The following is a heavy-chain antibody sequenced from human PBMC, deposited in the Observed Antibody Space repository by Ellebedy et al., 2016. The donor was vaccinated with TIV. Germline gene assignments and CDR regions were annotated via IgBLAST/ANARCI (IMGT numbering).Heavy chain of an antibody. CDR1: GYSFTSYW. Sequence: PGGSLRLSCKGSGYSFTSYWISWVRQMPGEGLEWMGRIDPSDSYTNYSPSFQGHVTISADKSISTAYLQWSSLKASDTAMYYCATGPATAIAPPTDYWGQGTLVTVSS. J-gene: IGHJ4*02. CDR3: ATGPATAIAPPTDY. CDR2: IDPSDSYT. V-gene: IGHV5-10-1*01. D-gene: IGHD2-2*02.